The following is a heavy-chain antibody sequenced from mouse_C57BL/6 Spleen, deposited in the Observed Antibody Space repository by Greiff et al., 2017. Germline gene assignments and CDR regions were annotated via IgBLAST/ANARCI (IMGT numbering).Heavy chain of an antibody. CDR2: INPNYGTT. J-gene: IGHJ4*01. D-gene: IGHD2-3*01. V-gene: IGHV1-39*01. CDR3: ARNRDGYYDYYSMDY. Sequence: EVKLMESGPELVKPGASVKISCKASGYSFTDYNMNWVKQSNGKSLEWIGVINPNYGTTSYNQKFKGKATLTVDQSSSTAYMQLNSLTSEDSAVYYCARNRDGYYDYYSMDYWGQGTSVTVSS. CDR1: GYSFTDYN.